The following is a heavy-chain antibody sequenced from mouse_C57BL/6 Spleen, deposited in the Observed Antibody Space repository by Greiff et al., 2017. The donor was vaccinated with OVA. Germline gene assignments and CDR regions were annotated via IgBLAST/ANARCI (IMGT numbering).Heavy chain of an antibody. J-gene: IGHJ2*01. CDR2: IHPNSGST. D-gene: IGHD1-1*01. Sequence: QVQLQQPGAELVKPGASVKLSCKASGYTFTSYWMHWVKQRPGQGLEWIGMIHPNSGSTNYNEKFKSKATLTVAKSSSTAYMQLSSLTSEDSSVYYCAIGDYGSSYEGYFDYWGQGTTLTVSS. CDR3: AIGDYGSSYEGYFDY. V-gene: IGHV1-64*01. CDR1: GYTFTSYW.